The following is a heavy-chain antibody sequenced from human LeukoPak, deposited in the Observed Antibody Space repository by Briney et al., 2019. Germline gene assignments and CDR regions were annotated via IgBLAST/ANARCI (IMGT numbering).Heavy chain of an antibody. J-gene: IGHJ4*02. D-gene: IGHD6-19*01. CDR1: GYSFTSYW. CDR2: IYPGDSDT. Sequence: GESLKISCKGSGYSFTSYWIGWVRQMPGKGLESMGFIYPGDSDTRYSPSFEGQVTISADKSISTVYLQWNSLKASDTAMYYCARHKAGNGWDLDYWGQGTLVTVSS. CDR3: ARHKAGNGWDLDY. V-gene: IGHV5-51*01.